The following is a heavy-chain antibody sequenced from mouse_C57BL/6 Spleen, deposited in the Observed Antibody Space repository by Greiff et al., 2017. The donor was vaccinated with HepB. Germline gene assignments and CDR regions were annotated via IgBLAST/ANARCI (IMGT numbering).Heavy chain of an antibody. CDR1: GYTFTDYY. D-gene: IGHD1-1*01. J-gene: IGHJ2*01. CDR3: ARPPYYYGSSYTFFDY. Sequence: QVQLKQSGPELVKPGASVKISCKASGYTFTDYYINWVKQRPGQGLEWIGWIFPGSGSTYYNEKFKGKATLTVDKSSSTAYMLLSSLTSEDSAVYFCARPPYYYGSSYTFFDYWGQGTTLTVSS. V-gene: IGHV1-75*01. CDR2: IFPGSGST.